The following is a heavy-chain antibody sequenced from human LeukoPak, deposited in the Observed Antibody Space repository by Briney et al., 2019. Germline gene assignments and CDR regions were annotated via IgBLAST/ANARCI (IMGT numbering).Heavy chain of an antibody. Sequence: GGSLRLSCAASGFPSSSYWMVWVRQAPGKGLEWVSILYSGGSTYSADSVKGRFTISRDSSKNTVYLQMNSLRAEDTAVYYCARDAERIRATDGFDIWGQGTMVTVSS. J-gene: IGHJ3*02. CDR1: GFPSSSYW. D-gene: IGHD3-10*01. V-gene: IGHV3-66*01. CDR2: LYSGGST. CDR3: ARDAERIRATDGFDI.